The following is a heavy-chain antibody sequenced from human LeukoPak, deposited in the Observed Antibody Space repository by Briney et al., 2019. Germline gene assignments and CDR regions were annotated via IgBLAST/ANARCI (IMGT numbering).Heavy chain of an antibody. V-gene: IGHV3-33*01. CDR2: TWYDGSIS. Sequence: GGSLRLSCAASGFTFNTHGMHWVRQAPGKGLEWVAVTWYDGSISYYSDSVKGRFIISRDNSKNTLYLQMNSLRAEDTTVYYCVRISCTGSRCKPYSYYDMDVWGQGTTVTVSS. D-gene: IGHD2-15*01. CDR1: GFTFNTHG. J-gene: IGHJ6*02. CDR3: VRISCTGSRCKPYSYYDMDV.